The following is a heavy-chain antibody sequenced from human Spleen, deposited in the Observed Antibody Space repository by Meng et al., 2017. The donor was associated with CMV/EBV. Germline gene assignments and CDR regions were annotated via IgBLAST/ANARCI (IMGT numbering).Heavy chain of an antibody. CDR2: INHSGST. CDR1: GGSFSGYY. CDR3: ARGRTTVTTDENWFDP. D-gene: IGHD4-17*01. J-gene: IGHJ5*02. V-gene: IGHV4-34*01. Sequence: QVPLQQWGAGLLKSSETPSPTCAVYGGSFSGYYWSWIRQPPGKGLEWIGEINHSGSTNYNPSLKSRVTISVDTSKNQFSLKLSSVTAADTAVYYCARGRTTVTTDENWFDPWGQGTLVTVSS.